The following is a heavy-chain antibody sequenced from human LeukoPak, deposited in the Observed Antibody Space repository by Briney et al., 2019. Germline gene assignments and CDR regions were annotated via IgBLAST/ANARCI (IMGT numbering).Heavy chain of an antibody. Sequence: PGGSLRLSCAASGFTFSGYHMHWVRQAPGKGLEWVAFIQYDGSNEHYADSVNGRFTISRDNSRNTLYLQMSSLRTEDTAVYYCGKHDSSYSGNWGQGTLVTVSS. CDR3: GKHDSSYSGN. D-gene: IGHD3-22*01. CDR1: GFTFSGYH. J-gene: IGHJ4*02. CDR2: IQYDGSNE. V-gene: IGHV3-30*02.